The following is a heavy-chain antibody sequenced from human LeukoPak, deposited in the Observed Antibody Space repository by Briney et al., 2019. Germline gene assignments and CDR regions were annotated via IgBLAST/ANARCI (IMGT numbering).Heavy chain of an antibody. CDR3: ARYPHSGWYANWFDP. D-gene: IGHD6-19*01. V-gene: IGHV3-66*01. CDR2: MYSGGST. J-gene: IGHJ5*02. CDR1: GFTFGDYA. Sequence: GGSLRLSCTASGFTFGDYAMSWVRQAPGKGLEWVSVMYSGGSTYYADSVKGRFTISRDNSKNTLYLQMNSLRVDDTAVYYCARYPHSGWYANWFDPWGQGTLVTVSS.